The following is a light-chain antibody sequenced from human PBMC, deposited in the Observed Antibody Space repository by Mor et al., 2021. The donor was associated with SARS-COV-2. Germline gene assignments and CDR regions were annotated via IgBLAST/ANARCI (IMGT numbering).Light chain of an antibody. J-gene: IGLJ3*02. Sequence: MRPSGVPDRFSGSKSGNTASLTISGLQAEDEADYYCCSYAGSRWVFGGGTKLTVL. CDR3: CSYAGSRWV. V-gene: IGLV2-11*01.